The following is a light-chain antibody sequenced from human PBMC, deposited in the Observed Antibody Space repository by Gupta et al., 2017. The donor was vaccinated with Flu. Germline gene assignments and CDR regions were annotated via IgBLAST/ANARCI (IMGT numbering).Light chain of an antibody. CDR3: QKYNSAPPA. J-gene: IGKJ4*01. V-gene: IGKV1-27*01. Sequence: GDRVTITCRASQDIGSYVAWYQKKSGKPPTLLIYAASSLQSGVPARFGASGSGSVFTLTIISLQPEDVATYYCQKYNSAPPAFGGGTKVELK. CDR2: AAS. CDR1: QDIGSY.